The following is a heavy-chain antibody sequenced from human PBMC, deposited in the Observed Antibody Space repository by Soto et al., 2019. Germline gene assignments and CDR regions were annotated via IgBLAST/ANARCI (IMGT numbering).Heavy chain of an antibody. CDR2: IIPIFGTA. J-gene: IGHJ6*02. CDR3: ARDLPGYCSSTSCYYVRGDYYYYGMDV. D-gene: IGHD2-2*01. CDR1: GGNFSSYA. Sequence: QVQLVQSGAEVKKPGSSVKGSCKASGGNFSSYAISWVRQAPGQGLEWMGGIIPIFGTANYAQKFQGRGTITADESKSTAYMEVISMRSDDTAVYYCARDLPGYCSSTSCYYVRGDYYYYGMDVWGQGTTVTVSS. V-gene: IGHV1-69*01.